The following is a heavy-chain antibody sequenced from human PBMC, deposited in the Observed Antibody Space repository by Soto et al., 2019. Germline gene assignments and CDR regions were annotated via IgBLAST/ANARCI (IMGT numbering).Heavy chain of an antibody. Sequence: ASVKVSCKASGYTFSSYGISWVRQAPGQGLEWMGWISADNGDTNYAQRLQGRVTMTTDTSTSTAYMELRSLRSDDTAVYYCARHVNLPLAGTGFDSWGRGTLVTVSS. CDR2: ISADNGDT. V-gene: IGHV1-18*04. D-gene: IGHD6-19*01. CDR1: GYTFSSYG. J-gene: IGHJ4*02. CDR3: ARHVNLPLAGTGFDS.